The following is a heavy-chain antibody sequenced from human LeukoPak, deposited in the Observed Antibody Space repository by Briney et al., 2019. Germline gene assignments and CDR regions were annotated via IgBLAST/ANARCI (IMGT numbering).Heavy chain of an antibody. V-gene: IGHV3-23*01. CDR3: VKDLSSWLPGVFDC. D-gene: IGHD6-13*01. CDR2: IVGTTGTT. J-gene: IGHJ4*02. CDR1: GFPFSSYS. Sequence: GGSLRLSCAASGFPFSSYSMSWVRQAPGKGLEWVSGIVGTTGTTYYADSVQGRFTISRDNSKNTLYLEMSSLTAEDTAVYFCVKDLSSWLPGVFDCWGQGTLVTASS.